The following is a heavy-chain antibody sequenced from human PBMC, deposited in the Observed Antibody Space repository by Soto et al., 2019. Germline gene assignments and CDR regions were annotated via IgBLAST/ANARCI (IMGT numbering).Heavy chain of an antibody. Sequence: QVQLVESGGGVVQPGRSLRLSCAASGFTFSSYGMHWVRQAPGKGLEWVAVIAYDGSNKYYADSVKGRFTISRDHSKNPLYLQMNILRADDTAVYYCAKSQKKPGNMAAHIVDGPLYYLGQVSLVSVSS. CDR2: IAYDGSNK. CDR3: AKSQKKPGNMAAHIVDGPLYY. CDR1: GFTFSSYG. J-gene: IGHJ4*02. D-gene: IGHD6-6*01. V-gene: IGHV3-30*18.